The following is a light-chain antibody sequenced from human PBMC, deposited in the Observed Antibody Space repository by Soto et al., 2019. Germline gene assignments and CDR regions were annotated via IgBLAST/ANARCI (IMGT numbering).Light chain of an antibody. CDR3: FSFARGITFYA. CDR2: EGS. J-gene: IGLJ1*01. Sequence: QSALTQPASVSASPGQSITISCTGTSSDVGSSNLVSWYQHHPGKAPKLIIYEGSRRPSGVSGRFSGSKSGNTASLTISGLQADDEAEYYCFSFARGITFYAFGTGTKLTVL. CDR1: SSDVGSSNL. V-gene: IGLV2-23*01.